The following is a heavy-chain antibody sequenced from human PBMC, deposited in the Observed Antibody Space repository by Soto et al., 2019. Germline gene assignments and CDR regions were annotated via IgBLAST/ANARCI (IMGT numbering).Heavy chain of an antibody. CDR2: INQDGGGT. D-gene: IGHD6-19*01. J-gene: IGHJ4*02. CDR1: GFTFSSSF. Sequence: LSCVASGFTFSSSFMGWVRQAPGKGLEWVANINQDGGGTYYVDSVEGRFTISRDNAKDSLYLQMNSLRGEDTVVYYCARYFRGSGRYFFDYWGQGTLVTVSS. CDR3: ARYFRGSGRYFFDY. V-gene: IGHV3-7*03.